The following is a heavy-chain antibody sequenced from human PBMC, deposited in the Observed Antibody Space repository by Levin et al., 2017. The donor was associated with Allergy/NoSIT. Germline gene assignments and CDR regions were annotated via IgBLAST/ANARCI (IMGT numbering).Heavy chain of an antibody. CDR2: IYYSGST. CDR3: AREGDRYGSGGSCYSGGDY. Sequence: SETLSLTCTVSGGSVSSGSYYWSWIRQPPGKGLEWIGYIYYSGSTNYNPSLKSRVTISVDTSKNQFSLKLSSVTAADTAVYYCAREGDRYGSGGSCYSGGDYWGQGTLVTVSS. D-gene: IGHD2-15*01. CDR1: GGSVSSGSYY. J-gene: IGHJ4*02. V-gene: IGHV4-61*01.